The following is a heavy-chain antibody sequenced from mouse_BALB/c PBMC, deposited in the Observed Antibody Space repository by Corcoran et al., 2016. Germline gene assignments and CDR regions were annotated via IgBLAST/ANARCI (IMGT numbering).Heavy chain of an antibody. CDR1: GYSFTGYT. V-gene: IGHV1-18*01. J-gene: IGHJ4*01. CDR2: INPYNGGT. CDR3: ARKYYGNYVGAMDY. D-gene: IGHD2-1*01. Sequence: EVQLQQSGPELVKPGASMKIYCKASGYSFTGYTMNWVKQSHGKNLEWIGLINPYNGGTSYNQKFKGKATLTVDKSSSTAYMELLSLTSEDSAVYYCARKYYGNYVGAMDYWGQGTSVTVSS.